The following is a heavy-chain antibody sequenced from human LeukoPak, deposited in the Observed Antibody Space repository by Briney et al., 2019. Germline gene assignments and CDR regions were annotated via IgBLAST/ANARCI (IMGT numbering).Heavy chain of an antibody. CDR2: IKQDGSEK. CDR3: ARDFVTDY. D-gene: IGHD2-21*01. CDR1: GFTFSSYW. V-gene: IGHV3-7*01. J-gene: IGHJ4*02. Sequence: PVGSLRLSCAASGFTFSSYWKSWVRQAPGKGLEWVANIKQDGSEKYYVDSVKGRFTISRDNAKNSLYLQMNSLRAGDTAVYYCARDFVTDYWGQGTLVTVSS.